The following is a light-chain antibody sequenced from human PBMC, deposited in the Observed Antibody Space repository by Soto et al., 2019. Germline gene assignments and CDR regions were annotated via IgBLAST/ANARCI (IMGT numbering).Light chain of an antibody. CDR2: TDN. CDR1: SSNIGSHT. V-gene: IGLV1-44*01. Sequence: QSVLTQPPSASGTPGQRVTISCSGSSSNIGSHTVNWYQQLPGTAPKLLLYTDNQRPSGVPDRFSGSKSGTSASLAISGLQSEDEADYYCAAWDGSLEGQVFGGGTKLTVL. J-gene: IGLJ2*01. CDR3: AAWDGSLEGQV.